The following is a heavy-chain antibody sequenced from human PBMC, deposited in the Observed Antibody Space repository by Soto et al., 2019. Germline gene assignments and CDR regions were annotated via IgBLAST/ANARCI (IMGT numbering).Heavy chain of an antibody. J-gene: IGHJ6*04. CDR2: IRTKIYGGTA. V-gene: IGHV3-49*03. CDR3: RRDFPGDMDV. D-gene: IGHD3-10*01. Sequence: EVQLVESGGGLVQPGRSLRLSCTASGFNLGDYAMSWFRQVPGKGLQWVAFIRTKIYGGTADYAASVRGRFTISRDDSNSLVYLQMDSLKTDDTAVYYCRRDFPGDMDVWGKGTTVTVSS. CDR1: GFNLGDYA.